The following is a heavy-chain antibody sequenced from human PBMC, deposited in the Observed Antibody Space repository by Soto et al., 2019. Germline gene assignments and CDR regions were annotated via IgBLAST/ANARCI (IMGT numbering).Heavy chain of an antibody. J-gene: IGHJ4*02. CDR1: GFTFDDYA. Sequence: GGSLRLSCAASGFTFDDYAMHWVRQAPGKGLEWVSGISSNSVTTYYADSVKGRFTISRDNSKNTLYLQLNNLRAEDSAVYYCANLDWSQLPNNFDYWGQGTLVTVSS. D-gene: IGHD1-1*01. CDR3: ANLDWSQLPNNFDY. V-gene: IGHV3-9*01. CDR2: ISSNSVTT.